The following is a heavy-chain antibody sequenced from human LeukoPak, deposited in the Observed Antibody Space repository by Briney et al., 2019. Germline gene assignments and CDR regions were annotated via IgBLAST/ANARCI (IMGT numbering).Heavy chain of an antibody. CDR2: ISSSGSTI. D-gene: IGHD2-15*01. CDR1: GFTFNPYA. Sequence: PGGSLRLSCVASGFTFNPYAMTWVRQAPGKGLEWVSYISSSGSTIYYADSVKGRFTISRDNAKNSLYLQMNSLRAEDTAVYYCAREDRYCSGGSCYPPDAFDIWGQGTMVTVSS. V-gene: IGHV3-48*03. CDR3: AREDRYCSGGSCYPPDAFDI. J-gene: IGHJ3*02.